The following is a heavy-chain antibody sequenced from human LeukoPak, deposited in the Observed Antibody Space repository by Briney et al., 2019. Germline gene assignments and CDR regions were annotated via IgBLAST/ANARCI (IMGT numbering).Heavy chain of an antibody. Sequence: GGSLRLSCAASGFTFDDYAMHWVRQAPGKGLEWVSSISSSSSYIYYADSVKGRFTISRDNAKNSLYLQMNSLRAEDTAVYYCARTVYCGGDCYYFDYWGQGTLVTVSS. D-gene: IGHD2-21*02. CDR1: GFTFDDYA. V-gene: IGHV3-21*01. J-gene: IGHJ4*02. CDR2: ISSSSSYI. CDR3: ARTVYCGGDCYYFDY.